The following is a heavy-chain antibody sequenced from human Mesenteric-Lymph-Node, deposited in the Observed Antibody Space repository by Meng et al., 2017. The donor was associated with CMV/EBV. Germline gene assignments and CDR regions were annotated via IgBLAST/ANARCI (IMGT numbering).Heavy chain of an antibody. CDR2: ISSSSTFI. CDR3: AKHDQSTSRLDY. V-gene: IGHV3-21*01. J-gene: IGHJ4*02. Sequence: GESLKISCAASGFTFSTHKMIWVRQAPGKGLEWVSSISSSSTFIFYADSVKGRFTISRDNAKSSLYLQMNSLRADDTAVYYCAKHDQSTSRLDYWGQGTLVTVSS. D-gene: IGHD2-2*01. CDR1: GFTFSTHK.